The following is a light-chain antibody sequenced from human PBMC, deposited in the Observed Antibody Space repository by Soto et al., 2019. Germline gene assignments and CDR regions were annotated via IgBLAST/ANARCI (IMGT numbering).Light chain of an antibody. Sequence: DIQMTQSPSSLSASVGDRVTIICQASHDITNYLNWYQQKPGKAPNLLIHDSSNLETGVPSRFSGSGTGTYFSFTISSLQPEDIATYYCQQYDTLPLTFGQGTRLEIK. CDR1: HDITNY. CDR2: DSS. V-gene: IGKV1-33*01. CDR3: QQYDTLPLT. J-gene: IGKJ5*01.